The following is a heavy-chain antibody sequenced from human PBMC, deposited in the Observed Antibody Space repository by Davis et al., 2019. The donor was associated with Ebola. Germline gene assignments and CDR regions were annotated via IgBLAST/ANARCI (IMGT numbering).Heavy chain of an antibody. J-gene: IGHJ4*02. CDR1: GGSFSGYY. CDR3: ARGPYSSSFDY. D-gene: IGHD6-6*01. CDR2: INHSGST. Sequence: MPSETLSLTCAVYGGSFSGYYWSWIRQPPGKGLEWIGEINHSGSTNYNPSLTSRVTISVDTSKNQFSLKLSSVTAADTAVYYCARGPYSSSFDYWGQGTLVTVSS. V-gene: IGHV4-34*01.